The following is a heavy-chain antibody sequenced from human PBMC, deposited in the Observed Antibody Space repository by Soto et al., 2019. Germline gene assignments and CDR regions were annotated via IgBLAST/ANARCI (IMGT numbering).Heavy chain of an antibody. CDR1: GGTFSSYT. CDR2: IIPILGIA. CDR3: ATRGYSSGWYLRVDAFDI. J-gene: IGHJ3*02. Sequence: QVQLVQSGAEVKKPGSSVKVSCKASGGTFSSYTISWVRQAPGQGLEWMGRIIPILGIANYAQKFQGRVTITAAKSTSTAYMELSSLRSEDTAVYYCATRGYSSGWYLRVDAFDIWGQGTMVTVSS. V-gene: IGHV1-69*02. D-gene: IGHD6-19*01.